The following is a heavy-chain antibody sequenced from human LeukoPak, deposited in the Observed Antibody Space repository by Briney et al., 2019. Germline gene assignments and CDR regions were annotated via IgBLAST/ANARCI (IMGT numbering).Heavy chain of an antibody. V-gene: IGHV3-30*04. J-gene: IGHJ6*02. D-gene: IGHD3-10*01. Sequence: GGSLRLPCAASGFTFSSYAMSWVRQAPGKGLEWVAVISYDGSNKYYADSVKGRFTISRDNSKNTLYLQMNSLRAEDTAVYYCARDQVSGYYYGMDVWGQGTTVTVSS. CDR1: GFTFSSYA. CDR2: ISYDGSNK. CDR3: ARDQVSGYYYGMDV.